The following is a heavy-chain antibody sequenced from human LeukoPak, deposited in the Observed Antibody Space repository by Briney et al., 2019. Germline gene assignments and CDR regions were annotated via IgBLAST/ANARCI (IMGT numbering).Heavy chain of an antibody. D-gene: IGHD1-26*01. CDR1: GFTFSSYW. V-gene: IGHV3-74*01. J-gene: IGHJ4*02. Sequence: GGSLRLSCAASGFTFSSYWMHWVRQAPGKGLVWVSRINSDGVSTSYADSVKGRLTISRDNAKNTLYLQMNGLRDEDTAVYYCAKGGRNVIDYWGQGTLVTVSS. CDR3: AKGGRNVIDY. CDR2: INSDGVST.